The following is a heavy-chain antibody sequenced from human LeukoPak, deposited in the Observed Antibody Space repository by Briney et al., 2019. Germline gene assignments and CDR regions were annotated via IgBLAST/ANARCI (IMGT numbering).Heavy chain of an antibody. CDR3: DWYEGGH. D-gene: IGHD6-19*01. J-gene: IGHJ4*02. CDR2: VNSDESIT. CDR1: GFTFSSYW. V-gene: IGHV3-74*01. Sequence: GGSLRLSCAASGFTFSSYWTHWVRQAPGKGLVWVSRVNSDESITTYADSVKGRFTISRDNAKNTLYLQMNSLYYCARVGYSSDWYEGGHWGQGTLVTVSS.